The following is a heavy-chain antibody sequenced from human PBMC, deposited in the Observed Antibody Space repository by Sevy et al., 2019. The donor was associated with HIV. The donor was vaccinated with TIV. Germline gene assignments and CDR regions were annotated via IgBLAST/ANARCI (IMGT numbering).Heavy chain of an antibody. CDR1: GVSVRSDTSY. CDR3: AREPYIFDKSGYYWDS. CDR2: IYHTGGT. V-gene: IGHV4-61*01. D-gene: IGHD3-22*01. J-gene: IGHJ4*02. Sequence: SETLSLTCTVSGVSVRSDTSYWSWIRQPPGKGLEWIGYIYHTGGTNYSPSFKSRVTISIDTSKNQFSLRLFSVAAADTALYYCAREPYIFDKSGYYWDSWGRGTLVTVSS.